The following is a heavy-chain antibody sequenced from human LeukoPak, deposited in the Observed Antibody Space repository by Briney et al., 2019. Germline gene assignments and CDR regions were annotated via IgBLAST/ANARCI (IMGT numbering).Heavy chain of an antibody. CDR3: ARAFLYSSGWYNWFDP. Sequence: SETLSLTCAVYGGSFSGYYWSWIRQPPGKGLEWIGEINHSGSTNYNPSLKSRVTISVDTSKNQFSLKLSSVTAADTAVYYCARAFLYSSGWYNWFDPWGQGTLVTVSS. V-gene: IGHV4-34*01. J-gene: IGHJ5*02. CDR1: GGSFSGYY. D-gene: IGHD6-19*01. CDR2: INHSGST.